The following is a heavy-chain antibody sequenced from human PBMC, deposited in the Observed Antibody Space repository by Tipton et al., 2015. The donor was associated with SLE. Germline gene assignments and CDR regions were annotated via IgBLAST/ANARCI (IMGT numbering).Heavy chain of an antibody. J-gene: IGHJ3*02. V-gene: IGHV3-30*02. CDR3: AKRDEIIVAFDI. CDR1: GFTFSSYG. D-gene: IGHD2-15*01. Sequence: SGFTFSSYGMHWVRQAPGKGLEWVAFIRYDGSNKYYADSVKGRFTISRDNSKNTLYLQMNSLRAEDTAVYYCAKRDEIIVAFDIWGQGTMVTVSS. CDR2: IRYDGSNK.